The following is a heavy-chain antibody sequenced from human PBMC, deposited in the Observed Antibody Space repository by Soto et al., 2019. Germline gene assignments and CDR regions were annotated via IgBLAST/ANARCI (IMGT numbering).Heavy chain of an antibody. CDR2: ISGSGVNT. V-gene: IGHV3-23*01. CDR1: GFTFSSYA. D-gene: IGHD5-18*01. J-gene: IGHJ4*02. Sequence: GGSLRLSCAATGFTFSSYAMSWVRQAPGKGLEWVSIISGSGVNTYYADSVKGRFTISRDNSKNTLYLQMNSLRAEDTAVYYCAKSQPSSGYNYDYDCWGQGTLVTVSS. CDR3: AKSQPSSGYNYDYDC.